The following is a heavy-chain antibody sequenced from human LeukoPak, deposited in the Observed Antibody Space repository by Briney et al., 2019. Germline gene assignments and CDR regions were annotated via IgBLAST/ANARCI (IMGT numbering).Heavy chain of an antibody. D-gene: IGHD3-22*01. Sequence: ASVKVSCKASGYTFTSYAVIWVRQVPGQGLEWMRWISGYNGNTKSSQSLQDRVIMTTDTSTRTAYMELRSLRPDDTAVYYCARVYLGIYYDGSPSPFDYWGQGTLVTVSS. J-gene: IGHJ4*02. CDR1: GYTFTSYA. CDR2: ISGYNGNT. CDR3: ARVYLGIYYDGSPSPFDY. V-gene: IGHV1-18*01.